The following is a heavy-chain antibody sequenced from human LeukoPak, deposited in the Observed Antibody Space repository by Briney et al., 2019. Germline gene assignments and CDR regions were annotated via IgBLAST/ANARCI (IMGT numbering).Heavy chain of an antibody. CDR1: GFTVSSNY. J-gene: IGHJ5*02. Sequence: QPGGSLRLSCAASGFTVSSNYMSWVRQAPGKGLEWVSAISGSGGSTYYADSVRGRFTISRDNSKNTLYLQMNSLRAEDTAVYYCAKWKWVGRRQQLVNWFDPWGQGTLVTVSS. CDR3: AKWKWVGRRQQLVNWFDP. V-gene: IGHV3-23*01. D-gene: IGHD6-13*01. CDR2: ISGSGGST.